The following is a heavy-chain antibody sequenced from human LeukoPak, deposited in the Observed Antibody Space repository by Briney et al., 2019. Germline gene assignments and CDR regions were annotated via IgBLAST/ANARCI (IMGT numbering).Heavy chain of an antibody. Sequence: ASVKVSCKASGYTFTSYAMHWVRQAPGQRLEWMGWINAGNGNTKYSQKFQGRVTITRDTSASTAYMGLSSLRSEDTAVYYCARARTIVATIHFDYWGQGTLVTVSS. CDR1: GYTFTSYA. CDR3: ARARTIVATIHFDY. CDR2: INAGNGNT. J-gene: IGHJ4*02. D-gene: IGHD5-12*01. V-gene: IGHV1-3*01.